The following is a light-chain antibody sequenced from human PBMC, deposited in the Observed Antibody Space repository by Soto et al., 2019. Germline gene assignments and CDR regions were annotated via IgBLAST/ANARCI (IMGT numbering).Light chain of an antibody. CDR3: QQHGTSPYT. CDR1: QSLRSSY. V-gene: IGKV3-20*01. Sequence: PGERATLSCWASQSLRSSYLAWYQRKPGQAPRLLMFGASRRATGIPDRFNGSGSGTDFILTISRLEQEDVAVYYCQQHGTSPYTFGQGTVLEIK. J-gene: IGKJ2*01. CDR2: GAS.